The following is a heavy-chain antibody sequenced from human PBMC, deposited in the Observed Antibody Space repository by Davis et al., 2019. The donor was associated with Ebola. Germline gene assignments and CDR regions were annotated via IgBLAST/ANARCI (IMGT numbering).Heavy chain of an antibody. CDR1: GFTFSSYW. D-gene: IGHD6-19*01. J-gene: IGHJ6*02. V-gene: IGHV3-74*01. CDR2: SNSDGSSI. CDR3: AAPRDSGWYNFYGLDV. Sequence: GESPKTPCAAPGFTFSSYWMHWVRQAPGKGLGWVSRSNSDGSSINYADSVKGRFSISRDNAKNTVYLEMNSLRAEDTDVYYCAAPRDSGWYNFYGLDVWGQGTTVTVSS.